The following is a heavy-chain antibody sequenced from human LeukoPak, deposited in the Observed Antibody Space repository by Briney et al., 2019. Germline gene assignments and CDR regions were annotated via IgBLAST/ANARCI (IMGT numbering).Heavy chain of an antibody. CDR3: TTDFQYHPLDY. CDR2: IKSKTDGGTT. CDR1: GFTFSDAW. Sequence: PGGSLRLSCAASGFTFSDAWMSWVRQAPGKGLEWVGRIKSKTDGGTTDYAAPVKGRFTISRDDSKNTLYLQMNSLKTEDTAVYYCTTDFQYHPLDYWGQGTLVTVSS. V-gene: IGHV3-15*01. J-gene: IGHJ4*02. D-gene: IGHD2-2*01.